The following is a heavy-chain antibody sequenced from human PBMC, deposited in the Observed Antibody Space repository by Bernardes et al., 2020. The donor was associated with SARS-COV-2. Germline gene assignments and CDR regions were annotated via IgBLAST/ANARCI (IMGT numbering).Heavy chain of an antibody. J-gene: IGHJ4*02. CDR1: GGSFRGY. Sequence: SQTLSPTCAVYGGSFRGYWSWIRQPLGKGLEWIGEINHSGGTKYNPSLKSRVSISVDTSKNQFSLRLNSVTAADTAVYYCTRHGGRHFDFWDQGTLVTVSS. D-gene: IGHD2-15*01. CDR3: TRHGGRHFDF. V-gene: IGHV4-34*01. CDR2: INHSGGT.